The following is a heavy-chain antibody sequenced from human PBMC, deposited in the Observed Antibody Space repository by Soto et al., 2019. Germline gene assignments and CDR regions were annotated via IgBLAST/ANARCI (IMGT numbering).Heavy chain of an antibody. Sequence: EVQLVDSGGGLATPGGSLTLSCAASGFTFSSYSMNWVRQAPGKGLEWVSSISSSSSYIYYADSVKGRFTISRDNAKNSLYLQMNSLRAEDTAVYYCARDTYSSGWPSDDYWGQGTLVTVSS. CDR3: ARDTYSSGWPSDDY. CDR2: ISSSSSYI. CDR1: GFTFSSYS. V-gene: IGHV3-21*01. D-gene: IGHD6-19*01. J-gene: IGHJ4*02.